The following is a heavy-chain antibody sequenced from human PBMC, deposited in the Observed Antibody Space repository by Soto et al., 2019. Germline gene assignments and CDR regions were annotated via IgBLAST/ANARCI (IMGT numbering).Heavy chain of an antibody. D-gene: IGHD3-10*01. J-gene: IGHJ5*02. CDR3: ARGRRGIFTMVRGVLHQLDP. V-gene: IGHV4-34*01. CDR2: INHSGST. Sequence: PSETLSLTFAVYGGSFSGYYWSWIRQPPGKGLEWIGEINHSGSTNYNPSLKSRVTISVDTSKNQFSLKLSSVTAADTAVYYCARGRRGIFTMVRGVLHQLDPWGQGTLVTVSS. CDR1: GGSFSGYY.